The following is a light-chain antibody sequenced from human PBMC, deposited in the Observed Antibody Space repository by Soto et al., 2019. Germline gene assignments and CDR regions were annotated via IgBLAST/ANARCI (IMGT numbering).Light chain of an antibody. V-gene: IGKV4-1*01. CDR3: QQYYSTPRT. J-gene: IGKJ2*01. Sequence: DIVMTQSPDSLAVSLGAWATINCKSSQSVLYSSNNKNYLDWYQQKPGQPPKLLIYWASTWESGVPDRFSGSGSGTDFTLTISSLQAEDVAIYYCQQYYSTPRTFGQGTKLEIK. CDR2: WAS. CDR1: QSVLYSSNNKNY.